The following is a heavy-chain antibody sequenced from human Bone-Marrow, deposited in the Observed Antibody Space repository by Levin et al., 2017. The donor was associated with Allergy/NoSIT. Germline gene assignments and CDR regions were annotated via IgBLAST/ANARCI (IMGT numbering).Heavy chain of an antibody. V-gene: IGHV3-30*18. J-gene: IGHJ6*02. CDR1: GFTFSSYG. D-gene: IGHD2-15*01. CDR3: AKDCSGGSCGGSTTDDYYYYGMDV. CDR2: ISYDGSNK. Sequence: GGSLRLSCAASGFTFSSYGMHWVRQAPGKGLEWVAVISYDGSNKYYADSVKGRFTISRDNSKNTLYLQMNSLRAEDTAVYYCAKDCSGGSCGGSTTDDYYYYGMDVWGQGTTVTVSS.